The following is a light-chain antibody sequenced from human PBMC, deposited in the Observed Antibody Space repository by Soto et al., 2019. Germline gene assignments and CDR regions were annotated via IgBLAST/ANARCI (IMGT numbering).Light chain of an antibody. CDR1: QSGSSTY. CDR3: QQYGSSPPIT. J-gene: IGKJ5*01. Sequence: EIVLTLSPGTLSLSPGERATLSCRASQSGSSTYLAWYQQKPGQAPRLLIYSASRRATGIPDRFTGSGSGTDFTLTISRLEPEDFAVYYCQQYGSSPPITFGQGTRLEIK. CDR2: SAS. V-gene: IGKV3-20*01.